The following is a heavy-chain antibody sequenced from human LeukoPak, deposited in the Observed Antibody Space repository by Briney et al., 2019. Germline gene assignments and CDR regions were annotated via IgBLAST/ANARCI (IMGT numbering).Heavy chain of an antibody. D-gene: IGHD3-9*01. V-gene: IGHV3-7*01. CDR1: GFTFSSYW. Sequence: GGSLRLSCAASGFTFSSYWMSWVRQAPGKGLEWAANIKQDGSEKYYVDSVKGRFTISRDNAKNSLYLQMNSLRAEDTAVYYCARGEGYDILTGYYEYNWFDPWGQGTLVTVSS. J-gene: IGHJ5*02. CDR2: IKQDGSEK. CDR3: ARGEGYDILTGYYEYNWFDP.